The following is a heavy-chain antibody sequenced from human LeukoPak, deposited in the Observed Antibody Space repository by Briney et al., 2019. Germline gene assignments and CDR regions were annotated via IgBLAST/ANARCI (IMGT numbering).Heavy chain of an antibody. CDR3: ARDRTVGANAFDI. CDR1: GGSISSYY. CDR2: TYYSGST. Sequence: ASETLSLTCTVSGGSISSYYWSWIRQPPGKGLEWIGYTYYSGSTNYNPSLKSRVSISVDTSKNQFSLKLSSVTAADTAVYYCARDRTVGANAFDIWGQGTMVTVSS. V-gene: IGHV4-59*01. J-gene: IGHJ3*02. D-gene: IGHD1-26*01.